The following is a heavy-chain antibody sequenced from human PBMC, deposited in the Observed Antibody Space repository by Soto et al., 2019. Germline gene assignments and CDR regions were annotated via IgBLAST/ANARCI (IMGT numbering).Heavy chain of an antibody. CDR2: SSSSSTYI. CDR3: ARVYYSNLPYYFYYMDV. J-gene: IGHJ6*02. Sequence: PGGSLRLSCAASGFTFSSDSMNWVRQAPGKGLEWVSSSSSSSTYIYYADSVKGRFTISRDNAKNSLYLQMNSLRAEDTAVYFCARVYYSNLPYYFYYMDVWGQGTTVTVSS. D-gene: IGHD4-4*01. V-gene: IGHV3-21*01. CDR1: GFTFSSDS.